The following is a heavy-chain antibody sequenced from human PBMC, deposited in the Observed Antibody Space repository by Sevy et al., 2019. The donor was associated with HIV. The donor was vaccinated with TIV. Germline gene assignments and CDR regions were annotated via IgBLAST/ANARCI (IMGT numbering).Heavy chain of an antibody. Sequence: ASVKVSCKVSGYTLTELSMHWVRQAPGKGLEWMGSFDPEDGETIYAQKFQGRVTMTEETSTETAYMELSSLRTEDTAVYYCATVTTVVTSCFDYWGQGTLVTVSS. V-gene: IGHV1-24*01. CDR3: ATVTTVVTSCFDY. J-gene: IGHJ4*02. D-gene: IGHD4-17*01. CDR2: FDPEDGET. CDR1: GYTLTELS.